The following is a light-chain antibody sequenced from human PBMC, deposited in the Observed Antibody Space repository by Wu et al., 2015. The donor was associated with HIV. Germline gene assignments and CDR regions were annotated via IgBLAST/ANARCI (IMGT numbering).Light chain of an antibody. CDR1: QSVSSN. CDR2: SAS. Sequence: EIVMTQSPANLSVSPGERVTLSCRASQSVSSNLAWYQQKPGQAPRLLIYSASTRATGIPARFSGSGSGTEFTLTISSMQSEDFAVYYCQQYNNWPPWTFGQGTKVEIK. J-gene: IGKJ1*01. V-gene: IGKV3-15*01. CDR3: QQYNNWPPWT.